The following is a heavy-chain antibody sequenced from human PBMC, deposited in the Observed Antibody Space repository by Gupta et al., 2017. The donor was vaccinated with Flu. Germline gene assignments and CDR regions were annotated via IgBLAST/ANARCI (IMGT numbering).Heavy chain of an antibody. D-gene: IGHD5-24*01. CDR1: GFPFRSYW. CDR3: VRNRGWQQFDY. CDR2: IAADASVK. J-gene: IGHJ4*02. Sequence: EEQLVESGGGLVQPGGSLRLSCAVSGFPFRSYWMDWVRQAPGKGLEWVANIAADASVKNYADSVQGRFTISRDDAKNSLYLQMNSLRAEDTAVYYCVRNRGWQQFDYWGQGALVTVSS. V-gene: IGHV3-7*01.